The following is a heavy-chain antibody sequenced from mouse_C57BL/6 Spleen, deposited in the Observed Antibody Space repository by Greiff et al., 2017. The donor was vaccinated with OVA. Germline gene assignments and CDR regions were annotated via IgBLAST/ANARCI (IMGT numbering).Heavy chain of an antibody. Sequence: EVQLQQSGAELVRPGASVKLSCTASGFHIKADYMHWVKQRPEQGLEWIGWIDPENGDTEYASKFQGKATITADTSSNTAYLQLSSLTSEDTAVYYCTTSGVLLVWGTGTTVTVSS. CDR3: TTSGVLLV. D-gene: IGHD2-14*01. V-gene: IGHV14-4*01. CDR2: IDPENGDT. CDR1: GFHIKADY. J-gene: IGHJ1*03.